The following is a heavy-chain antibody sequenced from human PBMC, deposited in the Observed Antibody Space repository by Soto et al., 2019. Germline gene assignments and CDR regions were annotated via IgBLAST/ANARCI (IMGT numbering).Heavy chain of an antibody. Sequence: PTSAHTLTCTVSGFSLRNARIGVSWIRQPPAKAREWLEDIFSNDEKSYSTSLKTSLTNSKDTSKSHVVLAVTNMDAVDTATDYSALKTRGYCSSGSYYGWFDSWGQGTLVTVSS. CDR1: GFSLRNARIG. J-gene: IGHJ5*01. CDR2: IFSNDEK. CDR3: ALKTRGYCSSGSYYGWFDS. D-gene: IGHD2-15*01. V-gene: IGHV2-26*01.